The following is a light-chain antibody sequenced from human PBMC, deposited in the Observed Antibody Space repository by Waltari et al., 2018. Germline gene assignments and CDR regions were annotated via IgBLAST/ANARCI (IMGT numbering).Light chain of an antibody. CDR1: QAINIF. Sequence: DIQMTQSPSSLSPSVGDRVIITCRASQAINIFLVWLQQKPGKAPRSLIYAASTLQSGVSSNFSGSGSGKNFTLTSRSLQPEDWATYYCQQYDSVPPTFGGGTRVEI. V-gene: IGKV1-16*02. CDR2: AAS. CDR3: QQYDSVPPT. J-gene: IGKJ4*01.